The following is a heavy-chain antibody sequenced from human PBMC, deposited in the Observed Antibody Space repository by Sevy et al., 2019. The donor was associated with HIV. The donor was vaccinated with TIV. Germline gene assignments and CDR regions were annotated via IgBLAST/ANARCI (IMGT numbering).Heavy chain of an antibody. J-gene: IGHJ3*02. CDR1: GYSFTSYW. CDR2: IYPGDSDT. V-gene: IGHV5-51*01. D-gene: IGHD3-22*01. Sequence: GESLKISCKGSGYSFTSYWIGWVRQMPGKGLEWMGIIYPGDSDTRYSPSFQGQVTISADKSISTAYLQWSSLKASDTAMSYCARLLSGYNRGGVTFDIWGQGTMVTVSS. CDR3: ARLLSGYNRGGVTFDI.